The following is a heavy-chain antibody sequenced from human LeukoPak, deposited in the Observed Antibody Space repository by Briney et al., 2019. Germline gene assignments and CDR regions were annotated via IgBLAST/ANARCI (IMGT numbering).Heavy chain of an antibody. CDR1: GGSISSSY. V-gene: IGHV4-59*01. CDR3: AGAHSSGWPHMFDP. Sequence: SETLSLTCTVSGGSISSSYWTWIRQPPGKGLEWIGYIQNTGSTNYNPSLKSRVTISIDTSKNQFSLKVSSVTAADTAVYYCAGAHSSGWPHMFDPWGQGTLVTVPS. D-gene: IGHD6-19*01. CDR2: IQNTGST. J-gene: IGHJ5*02.